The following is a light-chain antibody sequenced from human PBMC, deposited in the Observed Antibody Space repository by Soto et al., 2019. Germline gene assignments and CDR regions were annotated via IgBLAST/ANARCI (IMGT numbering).Light chain of an antibody. J-gene: IGKJ3*01. Sequence: EIVLTQSPATLSLSPGERATLSCRASQNVRSSLAWYQQTPGQAPRLLIYAVSNRATGIPARFSGSGSGTDFTLTISSLEPEDFAVYFCQQRSNSPEFTFGPGTKVDIK. CDR1: QNVRSS. CDR2: AVS. V-gene: IGKV3-11*01. CDR3: QQRSNSPEFT.